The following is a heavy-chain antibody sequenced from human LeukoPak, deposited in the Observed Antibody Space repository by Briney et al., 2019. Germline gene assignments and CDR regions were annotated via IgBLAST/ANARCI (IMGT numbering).Heavy chain of an antibody. CDR2: ISSSSSDI. V-gene: IGHV3-21*01. J-gene: IGHJ4*02. D-gene: IGHD2-15*01. CDR3: ARAGVVAAYDY. Sequence: GGSLRLSRAASGFTLSRYSMNWVRQAPGTGLEWVSSISSSSSDIYYADSVKGRFTISRDNAKNSLYLQMNSLRAEDTAVYYCARAGVVAAYDYWGQGTLVTVSS. CDR1: GFTLSRYS.